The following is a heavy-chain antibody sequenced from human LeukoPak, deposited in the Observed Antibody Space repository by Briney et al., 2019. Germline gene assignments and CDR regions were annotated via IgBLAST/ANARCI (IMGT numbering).Heavy chain of an antibody. CDR2: IYPGDSDT. CDR3: ARHPADYGDYFDY. V-gene: IGHV5-51*01. J-gene: IGHJ4*02. D-gene: IGHD4-17*01. CDR1: GYSFRTYL. Sequence: GASLKISCTGSGYSFRTYLIGVVRQMPGKGLELMGIIYPGDSDTRYNPSFQGEATIPADNSISTAYLQWSSLKASDTAVYYCARHPADYGDYFDYWGQGNLVTVSS.